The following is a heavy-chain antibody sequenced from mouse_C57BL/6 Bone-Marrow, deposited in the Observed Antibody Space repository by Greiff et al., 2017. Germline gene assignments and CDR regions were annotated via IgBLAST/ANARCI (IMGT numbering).Heavy chain of an antibody. CDR1: GYTFTSYD. J-gene: IGHJ1*03. D-gene: IGHD1-1*01. CDR3: ASDYGSSYWYFDV. CDR2: IYPRDGST. Sequence: QVQLQQSGPELVKPGASVKLSCKASGYTFTSYDINWVKQRPGQGLEWIGWIYPRDGSTKYNEKFKGKATLTVDPSSSTAYMELHSLTSEDSAVYCCASDYGSSYWYFDVWGTGTTVTVSS. V-gene: IGHV1-85*01.